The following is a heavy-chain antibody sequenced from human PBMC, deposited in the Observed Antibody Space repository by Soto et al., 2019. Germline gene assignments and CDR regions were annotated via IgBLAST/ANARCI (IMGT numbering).Heavy chain of an antibody. V-gene: IGHV1-18*01. D-gene: IGHD6-6*01. CDR1: GYTFTSYG. CDR3: ARDSYSSSPQPQHPFDY. J-gene: IGHJ4*02. CDR2: ISAYNGNT. Sequence: QVQLVQSGAEVKKPGASVKVSCKASGYTFTSYGISWVRQAPGQGLEWMGWISAYNGNTNYAQKLQGRVTMITDTSTSTAYMELRSLRSDDTAVYYCARDSYSSSPQPQHPFDYWGQGTLVTVSS.